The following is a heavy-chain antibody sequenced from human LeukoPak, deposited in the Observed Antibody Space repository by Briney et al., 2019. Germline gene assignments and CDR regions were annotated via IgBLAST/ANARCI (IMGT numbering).Heavy chain of an antibody. Sequence: ASVKVSCKVSGYTLTELSMHWVRQAPGKGLEWMGGFDPEDGETIYAQKFQGRVTMTEDTSTDTAYMELSSLRSEDTAVYYCATSRTYYYGSGALFGYWGQGTLVSVSS. CDR2: FDPEDGET. D-gene: IGHD3-10*01. CDR3: ATSRTYYYGSGALFGY. V-gene: IGHV1-24*01. J-gene: IGHJ4*02. CDR1: GYTLTELS.